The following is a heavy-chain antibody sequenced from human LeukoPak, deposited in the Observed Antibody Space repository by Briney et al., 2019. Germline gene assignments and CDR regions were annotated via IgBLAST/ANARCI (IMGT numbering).Heavy chain of an antibody. D-gene: IGHD1-7*01. CDR3: ARVDPGNYGDAFDI. CDR2: ISPSGGST. Sequence: GASVKVSCKAFGYTFTSNYMHWVRQAPGQGPEWMGVISPSGGSTTYAQKFQGRVTLTRDMSTSTDYLELSSLRSEDTAVYYCARVDPGNYGDAFDIWGQGTMVTVSS. J-gene: IGHJ3*02. V-gene: IGHV1-46*01. CDR1: GYTFTSNY.